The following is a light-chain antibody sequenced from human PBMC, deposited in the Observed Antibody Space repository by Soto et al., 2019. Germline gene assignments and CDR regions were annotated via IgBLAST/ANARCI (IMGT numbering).Light chain of an antibody. Sequence: AIQLTQSPSSLSASVGDRVTITCRASQGISSALAWYQQKPGKAPKLLIYDASSLESGVPSRFSGSGSGTDFTLTISSLQPEDFATYSCHEFNSYQGFGQGTLLEIK. CDR3: HEFNSYQG. CDR1: QGISSA. J-gene: IGKJ5*01. CDR2: DAS. V-gene: IGKV1-13*02.